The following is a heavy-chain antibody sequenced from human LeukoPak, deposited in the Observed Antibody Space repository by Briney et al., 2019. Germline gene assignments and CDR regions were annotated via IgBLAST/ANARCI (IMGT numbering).Heavy chain of an antibody. V-gene: IGHV3-30*03. CDR2: ISYDGSKK. CDR1: GFTFSNYG. D-gene: IGHD2-15*01. CDR3: ARCSGGACYRSADY. J-gene: IGHJ4*02. Sequence: GGSLRLSCAASGFTFSNYGMHWVRQAPGEGLEWVALISYDGSKKYYADSVKGRFIISRDNSKNTLYLQMNSLRAEDTAVYYCARCSGGACYRSADYWGQGTLVTVSS.